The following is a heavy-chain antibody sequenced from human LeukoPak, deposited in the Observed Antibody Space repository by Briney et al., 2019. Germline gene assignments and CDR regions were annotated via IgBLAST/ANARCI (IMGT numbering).Heavy chain of an antibody. D-gene: IGHD5-18*01. CDR2: MLDTVTT. J-gene: IGHJ4*02. CDR1: GASMNTHY. Sequence: SETLSLPCAFSGASMNTHYWRWLRQPRGKGLEWIGYMLDTVTTKDNPSLKSRFTLSADTSKNQFSLRLTSVTAADTAVYYCATIKRGNIFGYFDFWGQGIPVTVSS. V-gene: IGHV4-59*11. CDR3: ATIKRGNIFGYFDF.